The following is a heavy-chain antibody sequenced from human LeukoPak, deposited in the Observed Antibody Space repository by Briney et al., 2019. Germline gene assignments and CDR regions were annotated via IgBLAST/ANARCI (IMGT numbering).Heavy chain of an antibody. CDR1: GYTFTSYG. J-gene: IGHJ3*02. Sequence: ASVKVSCKASGYTFTSYGISWVRQAPGQGLEWMGWISAYNGNTNYAQKLQGRVTMTTDTSTSTAYMELRSLRSDDTAVYYCARDTYYDILTDKKKGASDIWGQGTMVTVSS. D-gene: IGHD3-9*01. CDR2: ISAYNGNT. V-gene: IGHV1-18*01. CDR3: ARDTYYDILTDKKKGASDI.